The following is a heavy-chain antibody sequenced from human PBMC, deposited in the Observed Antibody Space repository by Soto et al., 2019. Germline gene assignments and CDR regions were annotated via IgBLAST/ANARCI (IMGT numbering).Heavy chain of an antibody. D-gene: IGHD3-22*01. V-gene: IGHV2-5*02. J-gene: IGHJ5*02. CDR2: IYWDDDK. Sequence: QITLKESGPTLVKPTQTLTLTCTFSGFSLSTSGVGVGWIRQPPGKALEWLALIYWDDDKRYSPSLKSRLTITKDTSKNXXVXTXXNMDPVDTATYYCAHIAIRSDYYDSSGYYNNWFDPWGQGTLVTVSS. CDR3: AHIAIRSDYYDSSGYYNNWFDP. CDR1: GFSLSTSGVG.